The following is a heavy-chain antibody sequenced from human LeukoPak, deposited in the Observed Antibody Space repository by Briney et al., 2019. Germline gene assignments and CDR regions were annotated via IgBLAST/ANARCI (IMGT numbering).Heavy chain of an antibody. CDR1: GYTFTSYD. D-gene: IGHD6-6*01. CDR2: INPSSGGT. CDR3: ARVDGSSSSWTNLFDP. V-gene: IGHV1-2*02. J-gene: IGHJ5*02. Sequence: ALVTVSFTASGYTFTSYDINWVRQATGQGLEGMGWINPSSGGTNYAQKFQGRVTMTRDTSISTPYMEMSRLRSDDTAVYYCARVDGSSSSWTNLFDPWGQGPLVTVSS.